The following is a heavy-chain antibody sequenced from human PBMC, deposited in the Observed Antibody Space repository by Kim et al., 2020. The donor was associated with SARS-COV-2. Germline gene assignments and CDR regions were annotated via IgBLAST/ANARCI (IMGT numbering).Heavy chain of an antibody. CDR3: ARRRIAAAWFDY. J-gene: IGHJ4*02. Sequence: NHNPSLKSRVTISVDTSKSQFSLKLSSVTAADTAVYYCARRRIAAAWFDYWGQGTLVTVSS. V-gene: IGHV4-59*08. D-gene: IGHD6-13*01.